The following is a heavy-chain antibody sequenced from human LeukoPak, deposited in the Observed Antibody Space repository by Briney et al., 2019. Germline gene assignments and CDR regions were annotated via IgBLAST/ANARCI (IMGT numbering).Heavy chain of an antibody. V-gene: IGHV4-4*07. D-gene: IGHD3-10*01. CDR2: ISKSGST. J-gene: IGHJ3*02. CDR1: GGSISNYY. Sequence: SETLSLTCTVSGGSISNYYWSWIRQPAGKRLEWIGRISKSGSTNYNPFLKSRVTMSVDTSRNQLSLKLSSVTAADTAVYYCAKSNGYGLVDIWGQGTMVTVSS. CDR3: AKSNGYGLVDI.